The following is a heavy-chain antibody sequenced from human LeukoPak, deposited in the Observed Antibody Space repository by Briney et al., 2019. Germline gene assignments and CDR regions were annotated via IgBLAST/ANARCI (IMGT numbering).Heavy chain of an antibody. CDR3: AKAYSDYGVDYYYYGMDV. CDR1: GFTFSSYG. CDR2: ISYDGSNK. Sequence: GRSLRLSCAASGFTFSSYGIHWVRQAPDKGLKWVAIISYDGSNKYYADSVKGRFTISRDNSKNTLYLQMNSLRAEDTAVYYCAKAYSDYGVDYYYYGMDVWGQGTTVTVSS. D-gene: IGHD4-11*01. J-gene: IGHJ6*02. V-gene: IGHV3-30*18.